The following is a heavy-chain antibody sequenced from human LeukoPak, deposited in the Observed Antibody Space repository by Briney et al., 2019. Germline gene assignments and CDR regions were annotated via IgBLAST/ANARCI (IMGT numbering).Heavy chain of an antibody. D-gene: IGHD3-22*01. V-gene: IGHV4-39*01. Sequence: SETLSLTCTVSGGSISSSSYYWGWIRQPPGKGLEWIGSIYYSGSTHYNPSLKSRVTISVDTSKNQFSLKLSSVTAADTAVYYCARHREDYYDSSGYYLDYWGQGTLVTVSS. CDR2: IYYSGST. J-gene: IGHJ4*02. CDR1: GGSISSSSYY. CDR3: ARHREDYYDSSGYYLDY.